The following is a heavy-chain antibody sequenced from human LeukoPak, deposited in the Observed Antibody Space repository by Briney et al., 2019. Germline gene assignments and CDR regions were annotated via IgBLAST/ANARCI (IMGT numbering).Heavy chain of an antibody. V-gene: IGHV4-31*03. CDR3: ARARLGYCTNGVCYGLDY. D-gene: IGHD2-8*01. Sequence: EPSQTLSLTCTVSGGSISSGGYYWSWIRQHPGNGLEWIGDIYYSGSTYYNPSLKSRVTISVDTSKNQFSLKLSSVTAADTAVYYCARARLGYCTNGVCYGLDYWGQGTLVTVSS. CDR2: IYYSGST. J-gene: IGHJ4*02. CDR1: GGSISSGGYY.